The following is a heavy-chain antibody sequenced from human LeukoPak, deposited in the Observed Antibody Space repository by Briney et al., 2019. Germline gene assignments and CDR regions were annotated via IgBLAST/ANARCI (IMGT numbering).Heavy chain of an antibody. D-gene: IGHD3-10*01. CDR2: ISSSGSTI. CDR3: AKAPTFYFGPGSYSALDS. CDR1: SGSLSSFY. J-gene: IGHJ4*02. V-gene: IGHV3-11*01. Sequence: LSLTCTVSSGSLSSFYWNWIRQPAGKGLEWVSYISSSGSTIYYADSVKGRFTISRDNAKNSLYLQMNSLRAEDTAVYHCAKAPTFYFGPGSYSALDSWGQGILVTVSS.